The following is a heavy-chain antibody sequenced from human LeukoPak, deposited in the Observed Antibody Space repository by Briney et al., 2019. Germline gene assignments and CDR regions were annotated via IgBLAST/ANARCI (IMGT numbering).Heavy chain of an antibody. CDR3: TKGGGVHSHSD. CDR1: GFTFSSYE. V-gene: IGHV3-48*03. D-gene: IGHD2-15*01. J-gene: IGHJ4*02. CDR2: ISSSGSTI. Sequence: GGSLRLSCAASGFTFSSYEMNWVRQAPGKGLEWVSYISSSGSTIYYADSVKGRFTISRDNAKNSLYLQMNCLRAEDTAVYYCTKGGGVHSHSDWGQGTLVTVSS.